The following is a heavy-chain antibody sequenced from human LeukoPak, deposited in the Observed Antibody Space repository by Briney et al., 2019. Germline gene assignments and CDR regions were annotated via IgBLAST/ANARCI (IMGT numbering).Heavy chain of an antibody. V-gene: IGHV3-30*02. J-gene: IGHJ4*02. CDR3: AKEGYCSSTSCYTYFDY. CDR2: IRYDGSNK. Sequence: PGGSLRLSCAASGFTFSSYGMHWVRQAPGKGLEWLAFIRYDGSNKYYADSVKGRFTISRDNSKNTLYLQMNSLRAEDTAVYYCAKEGYCSSTSCYTYFDYWGQGTLVTVSS. CDR1: GFTFSSYG. D-gene: IGHD2-2*02.